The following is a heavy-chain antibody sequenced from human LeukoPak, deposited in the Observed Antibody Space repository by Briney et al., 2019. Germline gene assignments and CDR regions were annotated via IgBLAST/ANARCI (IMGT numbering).Heavy chain of an antibody. Sequence: SETLSLTCTFSGGSISNYFWNWIRQPPGKGLEWIGNIYYSGSTNYNPSLKSRVTISIDTSKNQFSLKLSSVTAADTAVYYCARLRKRRVVVVPAAILNAFDIWGQGTMVTVSS. J-gene: IGHJ3*02. CDR1: GGSISNYF. V-gene: IGHV4-59*12. CDR2: IYYSGST. CDR3: ARLRKRRVVVVPAAILNAFDI. D-gene: IGHD2-2*02.